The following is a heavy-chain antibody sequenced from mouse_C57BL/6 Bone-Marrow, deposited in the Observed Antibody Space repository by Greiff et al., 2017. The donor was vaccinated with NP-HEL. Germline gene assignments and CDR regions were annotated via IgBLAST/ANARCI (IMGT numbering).Heavy chain of an antibody. V-gene: IGHV1-81*01. Sequence: LQESGAELARPGASVKLSCKASGYTFTSYGISWVKQRTGQGLEWIGEIYPRSGNTYYNEKFKGKATLTADKSSSTAYMELRSLTSEDSAVYFCARGGDYDKEYYFDYWGQGTTLTVSS. CDR3: ARGGDYDKEYYFDY. D-gene: IGHD2-4*01. CDR1: GYTFTSYG. CDR2: IYPRSGNT. J-gene: IGHJ2*01.